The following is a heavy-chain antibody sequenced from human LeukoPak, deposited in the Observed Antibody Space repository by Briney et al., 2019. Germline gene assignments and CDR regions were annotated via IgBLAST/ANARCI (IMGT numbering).Heavy chain of an antibody. Sequence: GGSLRLSCAASGFTFSSYAMSWVRQAPGKGLEWVSAISGSGGSTYYADSVKGRFTISRDNSKNTLYLQMNSLRAEDTAVYYCARGRSYYVRGVSGFDYWGQGTLVTVSS. D-gene: IGHD3-10*02. CDR3: ARGRSYYVRGVSGFDY. V-gene: IGHV3-23*01. CDR2: ISGSGGST. CDR1: GFTFSSYA. J-gene: IGHJ4*02.